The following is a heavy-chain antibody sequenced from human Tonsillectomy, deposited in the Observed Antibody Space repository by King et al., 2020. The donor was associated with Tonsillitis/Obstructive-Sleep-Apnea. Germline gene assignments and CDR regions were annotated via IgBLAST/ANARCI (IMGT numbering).Heavy chain of an antibody. Sequence: LQLQESGPGLVKPSETLSLTCNVSGGSISSSNYYWGWIRQPPGKGLEWIGSIYYSGSTYYNPSLKSRVTISVDTSKKQFSLKLSSVTAADTAVYYCAGTPWRRLGRTLPTDGMDVWGQGTTVTVSS. CDR1: GGSISSSNYY. CDR3: AGTPWRRLGRTLPTDGMDV. V-gene: IGHV4-39*01. D-gene: IGHD5-12*01. J-gene: IGHJ6*02. CDR2: IYYSGST.